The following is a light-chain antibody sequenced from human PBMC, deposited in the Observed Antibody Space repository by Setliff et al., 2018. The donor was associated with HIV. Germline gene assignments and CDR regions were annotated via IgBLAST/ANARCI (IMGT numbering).Light chain of an antibody. CDR1: SSDVGSYNF. Sequence: SVLTQPASVSGSPGQSITISCTGTSSDVGSYNFVSWYQQHPGKAPKLILYEVSKWPSGVSNHFSGSKSGNTASLTISGLQTEDEAEYYCCSYASSGSLVFGTGTKVTVL. V-gene: IGLV2-23*02. CDR3: CSYASSGSLV. CDR2: EVS. J-gene: IGLJ1*01.